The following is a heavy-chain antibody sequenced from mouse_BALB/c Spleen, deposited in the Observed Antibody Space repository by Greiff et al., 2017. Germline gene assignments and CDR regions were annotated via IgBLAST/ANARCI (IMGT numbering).Heavy chain of an antibody. V-gene: IGHV1S41*01. CDR1: GYTFTSYW. Sequence: DLVKPGASVKLSCKASGYTFTSYWINWIKQRPGQGLEWIGRIAPGSGSTYYNEMFKGKATLTVDTSSSTAYIQLSSLSSEDSAVYFCARGIYDGYYGFAYWGQGTLVTVSA. CDR3: ARGIYDGYYGFAY. D-gene: IGHD2-3*01. CDR2: IAPGSGST. J-gene: IGHJ3*01.